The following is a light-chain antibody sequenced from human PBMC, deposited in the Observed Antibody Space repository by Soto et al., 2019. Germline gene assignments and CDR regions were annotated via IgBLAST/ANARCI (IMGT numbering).Light chain of an antibody. Sequence: DFQMTQSPSSLSASVGDRVTITCRATQAIKNFLNWYQQKPGRAPKLLISDASTLQRGVPSRFSGSGSGTHFTFVISSLQPEDVGTDYCQQSDKLPLTFGQGTRLDIK. CDR1: QAIKNF. CDR2: DAS. J-gene: IGKJ5*01. CDR3: QQSDKLPLT. V-gene: IGKV1-33*01.